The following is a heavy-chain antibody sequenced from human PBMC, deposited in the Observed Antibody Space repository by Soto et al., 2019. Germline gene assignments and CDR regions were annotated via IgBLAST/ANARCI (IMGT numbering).Heavy chain of an antibody. V-gene: IGHV3-30*19. J-gene: IGHJ4*02. CDR3: TRGLLTDFFDY. CDR1: GFTSSAYG. Sequence: GGSLRLSCAASGFTSSAYGMHWVRQAPGKGLEWVAVIAHDGTNIFYLDSVKGRFTISRDNSRNTLYLQMNSLRAEDTAVYYCTRGLLTDFFDYWGQGALVTVSS. CDR2: IAHDGTNI.